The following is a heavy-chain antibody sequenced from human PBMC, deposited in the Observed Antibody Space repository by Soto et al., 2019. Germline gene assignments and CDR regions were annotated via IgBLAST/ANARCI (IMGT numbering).Heavy chain of an antibody. V-gene: IGHV1-18*01. CDR1: GYTFTSYG. CDR2: ISAYNGNT. D-gene: IGHD3-3*01. J-gene: IGHJ4*02. Sequence: ASVKVSCKASGYTFTSYGISWVRQVPGQGLEWMGWISAYNGNTNYAQKLQGRVTMTTDTSTSTAYMELRSLRSDDTAVYYCARGRPRFLEWLFVGYFDYWGQGTLVTVSS. CDR3: ARGRPRFLEWLFVGYFDY.